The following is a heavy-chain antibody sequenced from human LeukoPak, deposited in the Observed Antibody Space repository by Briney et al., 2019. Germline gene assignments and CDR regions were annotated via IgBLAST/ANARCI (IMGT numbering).Heavy chain of an antibody. Sequence: PGGSLRLSCAASGFTFNTYPMHWVRQAPGKGLEWVALIQDDGAKTNYADSVRGRFTISRDNSRSTVYLQMNSLKPDGTAVYYCATQTITLVVVISPFDYWGQGALVTVSS. V-gene: IGHV3-30*02. CDR1: GFTFNTYP. CDR2: IQDDGAKT. D-gene: IGHD3-22*01. J-gene: IGHJ4*02. CDR3: ATQTITLVVVISPFDY.